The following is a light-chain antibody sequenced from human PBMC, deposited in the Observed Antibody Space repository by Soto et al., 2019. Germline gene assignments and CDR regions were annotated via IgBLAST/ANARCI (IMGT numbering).Light chain of an antibody. CDR3: SSYSSTTTCEV. CDR1: SSDVGGYNF. CDR2: EVS. J-gene: IGLJ1*01. Sequence: QSVLTQPASVSGSPGQSITISCTGASSDVGGYNFVSWYQHHPGSPPKLIIYEVSHRPSGVSNRFSGSKSANKASLTISGLQVEDEADYFCSSYSSTTTCEVFGTGTKVTVL. V-gene: IGLV2-14*01.